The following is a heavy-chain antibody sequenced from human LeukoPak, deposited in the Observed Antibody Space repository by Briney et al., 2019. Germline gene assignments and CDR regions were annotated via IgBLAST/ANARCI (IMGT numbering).Heavy chain of an antibody. CDR1: GFTLSSYG. V-gene: IGHV3-33*01. CDR3: ARSIVGAYSFDY. Sequence: GRSLRLSCAASGFTLSSYGMHWVRQAPGKGLEWVAAIWYDGSNQYYTDSVKGRFTISRDNSKNTLFLQMNSLRAEDTAVYYCARSIVGAYSFDYWGQGTLVTVSS. J-gene: IGHJ4*02. CDR2: IWYDGSNQ. D-gene: IGHD1-26*01.